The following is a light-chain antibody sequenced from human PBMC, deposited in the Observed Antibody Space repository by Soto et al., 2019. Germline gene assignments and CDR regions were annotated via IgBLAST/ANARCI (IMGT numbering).Light chain of an antibody. J-gene: IGKJ5*01. Sequence: EVALTQSPATLSVSPGEGATLSCRASQSINTLLAWYQQKPGQAPRLLIYRASTRATDIPARFSGSGSGTDFTLTISSLQSEDFAIYYCQQYNNWPITFGQGKRLESK. CDR1: QSINTL. CDR3: QQYNNWPIT. CDR2: RAS. V-gene: IGKV3-15*01.